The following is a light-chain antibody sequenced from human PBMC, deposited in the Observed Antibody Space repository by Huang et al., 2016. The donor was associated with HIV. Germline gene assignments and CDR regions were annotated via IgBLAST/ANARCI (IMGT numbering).Light chain of an antibody. J-gene: IGKJ1*01. V-gene: IGKV1-39*01. CDR1: QSISRY. CDR3: QQGYSTPT. Sequence: DIQMTQSLSSLSASVGDRVTITCRASQSISRYLNWYQHKPGKAPELLIYASSSLQSGVPSRCSGSGSGTDFSLTISGLQPEDYATYYCQQGYSTPTFGQGTKVEMK. CDR2: ASS.